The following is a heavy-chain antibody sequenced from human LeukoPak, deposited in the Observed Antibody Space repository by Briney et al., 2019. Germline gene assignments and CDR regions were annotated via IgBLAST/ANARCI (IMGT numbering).Heavy chain of an antibody. Sequence: GGSLRLSCAASGFTFSDYHMSWLRQAPGKGLQWVSYISGSGSHTNYADSVKGRITISRDNAKNSLYLQRKSLRAEDTAVYYCARDSSPDILGHVDYWGLGTLVTVSS. D-gene: IGHD3-9*01. CDR2: ISGSGSHT. CDR3: ARDSSPDILGHVDY. CDR1: GFTFSDYH. V-gene: IGHV3-11*05. J-gene: IGHJ4*02.